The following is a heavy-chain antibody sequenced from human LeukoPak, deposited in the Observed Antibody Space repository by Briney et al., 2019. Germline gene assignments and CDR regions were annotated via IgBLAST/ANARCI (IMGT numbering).Heavy chain of an antibody. J-gene: IGHJ6*02. D-gene: IGHD3-3*01. CDR1: GFTFRSYG. CDR3: AKAHLLWSGYYNQYYYYGMDV. V-gene: IGHV3-30*18. Sequence: GRSLTLFCAASGFTFRSYGMHWVRHAPGKGLEWVPVISYDGSNKYYADSVRGRITIHRDNSKNTLHLQMNSLRAEDTAVYYCAKAHLLWSGYYNQYYYYGMDVWGHGTTVTVSS. CDR2: ISYDGSNK.